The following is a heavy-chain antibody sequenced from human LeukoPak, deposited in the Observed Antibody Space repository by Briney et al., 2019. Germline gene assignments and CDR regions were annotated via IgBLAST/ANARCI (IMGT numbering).Heavy chain of an antibody. CDR2: ISAYNGNT. V-gene: IGHV1-18*01. CDR1: GYTFTNYV. Sequence: ASVKVSCKASGYTFTNYVITWVRQAPGQGLEWMGWISAYNGNTNYAQKLQGRVTMTIDKTTSTAYMELRSLRSDNTAVYYCARGGANCSGGRCPLNWFDPWGQGTPVTVSS. D-gene: IGHD2-15*01. CDR3: ARGGANCSGGRCPLNWFDP. J-gene: IGHJ5*02.